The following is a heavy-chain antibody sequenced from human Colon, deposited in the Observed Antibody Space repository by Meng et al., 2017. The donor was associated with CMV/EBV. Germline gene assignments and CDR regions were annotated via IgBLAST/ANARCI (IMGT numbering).Heavy chain of an antibody. CDR2: DYYSGAT. CDR1: GASVNTDNYY. V-gene: IGHV4-61*01. D-gene: IGHD3-10*01. Sequence: SETLSLTCTVSGASVNTDNYYWSWIRQAPGKGLEFIGYDYYSGATNYNPFFKSRVTISIDTSKNQFSLRLTSVTAADTAVYFCTRGNTALWDSDSWGQGTLVTVSS. J-gene: IGHJ4*02. CDR3: TRGNTALWDSDS.